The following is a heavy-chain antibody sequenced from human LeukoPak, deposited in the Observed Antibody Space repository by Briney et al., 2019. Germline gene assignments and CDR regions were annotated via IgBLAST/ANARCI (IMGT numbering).Heavy chain of an antibody. J-gene: IGHJ6*02. D-gene: IGHD2-15*01. V-gene: IGHV3-7*03. CDR1: GFTFSSYW. Sequence: GGSLRLSCAASGFTFSSYWMSWVRQAPGKGLEWVDNIKQDGSEKYYVDSVKGRFTISRDNAKNSLYLQMNSLRAEDTAVYYCARLGGKLLKDGMDVWGQGTTVTVSS. CDR3: ARLGGKLLKDGMDV. CDR2: IKQDGSEK.